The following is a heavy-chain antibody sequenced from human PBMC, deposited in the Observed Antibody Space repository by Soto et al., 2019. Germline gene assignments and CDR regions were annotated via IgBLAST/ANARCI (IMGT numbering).Heavy chain of an antibody. Sequence: GGSLRLSCVASGFNFIDHYISWIRQAPGKGLEWVSYTWNFADTIYYADSAKGRFTISRDNTKNSVYLQMDSLTDEDTAVYYCARGHYGLDVWGPGTTVTVSS. J-gene: IGHJ6*02. CDR1: GFNFIDHY. CDR3: ARGHYGLDV. V-gene: IGHV3-11*01. CDR2: TWNFADTI.